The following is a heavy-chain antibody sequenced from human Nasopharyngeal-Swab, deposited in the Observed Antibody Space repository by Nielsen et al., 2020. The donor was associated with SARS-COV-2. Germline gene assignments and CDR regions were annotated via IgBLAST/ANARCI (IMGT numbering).Heavy chain of an antibody. CDR2: ISYGGST. D-gene: IGHD3-22*01. CDR3: ARGLYDGSGLLDS. CDR1: GDSINSHF. Sequence: SETLSLTCPVSGDSINSHFWIWIRQPPGKGLDWIGYISYGGSTNYNPSLRSRVNISVNTSKSQFSLKLTSVTAADTAVYYFARGLYDGSGLLDSWGHGTLVTVSS. V-gene: IGHV4-59*11. J-gene: IGHJ5*01.